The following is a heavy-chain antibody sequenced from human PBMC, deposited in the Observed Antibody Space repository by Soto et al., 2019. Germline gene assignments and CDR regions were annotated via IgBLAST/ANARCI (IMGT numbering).Heavy chain of an antibody. V-gene: IGHV4-59*01. J-gene: IGHJ4*02. CDR2: IYYSGST. CDR1: GGSISSYY. D-gene: IGHD2-2*02. CDR3: ARSEDYISTSCYIH. Sequence: SETLSLTCTVSGGSISSYYWSWIRQPPGKGLEWIGYIYYSGSTNYNPSLKSRVTISVDTSKNQFSLKLSSVTAADTAVYYCARSEDYISTSCYIHWGQGTLVTVSS.